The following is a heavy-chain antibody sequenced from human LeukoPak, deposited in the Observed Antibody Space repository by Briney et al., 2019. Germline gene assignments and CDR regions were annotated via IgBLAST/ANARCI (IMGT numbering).Heavy chain of an antibody. CDR1: GGSISSNSHY. CDR2: IFHNGNT. D-gene: IGHD3-16*01. Sequence: KPSETLSLTCTVSGGSISSNSHYWGWIRQPPGTGLEWIANIFHNGNTAYNPSLKRRVTISIDTSQSQLSLRLSSVTAADTAVYYCARVGWGNVAAYPNWLDPWGQGTVVTVSS. J-gene: IGHJ5*02. V-gene: IGHV4-39*07. CDR3: ARVGWGNVAAYPNWLDP.